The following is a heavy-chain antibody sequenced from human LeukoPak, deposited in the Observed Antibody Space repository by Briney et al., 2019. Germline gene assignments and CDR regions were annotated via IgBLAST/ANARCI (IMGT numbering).Heavy chain of an antibody. J-gene: IGHJ6*03. CDR1: GGSISSGGYY. CDR2: IYYSGST. D-gene: IGHD2-15*01. Sequence: SETLSLTCTVSGGSISSGGYYWSWIRQHPGKGLEWIGYIYYSGSTYYNPSLKSRVTISVDTSKNQFSPKLSSVTAADTAVYYCAQSLASRTYYYYYYMDVWGKGTTVTVSS. CDR3: AQSLASRTYYYYYYMDV. V-gene: IGHV4-31*03.